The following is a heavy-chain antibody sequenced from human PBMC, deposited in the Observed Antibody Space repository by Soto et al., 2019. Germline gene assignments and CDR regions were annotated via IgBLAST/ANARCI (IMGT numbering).Heavy chain of an antibody. V-gene: IGHV1-2*04. CDR1: GYTFTGYY. CDR3: ARSEGYSSGWYYYYYGMDV. J-gene: IGHJ6*02. CDR2: INPNSGGT. Sequence: ASVKVSCKASGYTFTGYYMHWVRQAPGQGLEWMGWINPNSGGTNYAQKFQGWVTMTRDTSISTAYMELSRLRSDDTAVYYCARSEGYSSGWYYYYYGMDVWGQGTTVTVSS. D-gene: IGHD6-19*01.